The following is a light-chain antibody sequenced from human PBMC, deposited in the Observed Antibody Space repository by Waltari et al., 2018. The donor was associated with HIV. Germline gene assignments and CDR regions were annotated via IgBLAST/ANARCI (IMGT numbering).Light chain of an antibody. V-gene: IGKV3-20*01. CDR3: QQYGSAPGT. CDR1: QSVSKTY. Sequence: DIVLTQSPGTLSLSPGDRATLSGSARQSVSKTYLALYQKKSGQAARLLIYGASSRATGIADRFSGSGSGTDFTLTISRLEPEEFAVYYCQQYGSAPGTFGPGTKVDVK. J-gene: IGKJ3*01. CDR2: GAS.